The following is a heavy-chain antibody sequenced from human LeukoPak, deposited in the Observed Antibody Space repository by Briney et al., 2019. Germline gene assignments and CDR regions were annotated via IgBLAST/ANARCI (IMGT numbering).Heavy chain of an antibody. D-gene: IGHD2/OR15-2a*01. CDR2: SYHSGST. V-gene: IGHV4-4*02. J-gene: IGHJ3*02. CDR1: GGSITSSKW. Sequence: SETLSLTCAVSGGSITSSKWWTWVRQPPGKGLEWIGESYHSGSTNYNPSLKSRVTISVDKSKKQFSLKLSSVTAADTAVYYCARLSPDGFDIWGQGTLVTVFS. CDR3: ARLSPDGFDI.